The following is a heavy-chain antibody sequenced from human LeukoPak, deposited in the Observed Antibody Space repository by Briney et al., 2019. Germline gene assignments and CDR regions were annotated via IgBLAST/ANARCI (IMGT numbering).Heavy chain of an antibody. Sequence: GASVKVSCKASGYTFTSYDINWVRQATGQGLEWMGWMNPNSGNTGYAQKFQGRVTMTRNTSISTAYMELSSLRSEDTAVYYCVRDIVVVPAATSGGYGMDVWGQGTTVTVSS. J-gene: IGHJ6*02. D-gene: IGHD2-2*01. CDR1: GYTFTSYD. V-gene: IGHV1-8*01. CDR3: VRDIVVVPAATSGGYGMDV. CDR2: MNPNSGNT.